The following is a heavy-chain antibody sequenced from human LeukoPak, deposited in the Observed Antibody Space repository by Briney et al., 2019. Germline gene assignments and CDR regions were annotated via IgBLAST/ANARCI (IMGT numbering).Heavy chain of an antibody. Sequence: GRSLRLSCAASGFTFDDYAMHWVRQAPGKGLEWVSGISWNSGSIGYADSVKGRFTISRDNAKNSLYLQMNSLRAEDTALYYCAKDSDILAGYYPYYFDYWGQGTLVTVSS. J-gene: IGHJ4*02. V-gene: IGHV3-9*01. CDR1: GFTFDDYA. D-gene: IGHD3-9*01. CDR3: AKDSDILAGYYPYYFDY. CDR2: ISWNSGSI.